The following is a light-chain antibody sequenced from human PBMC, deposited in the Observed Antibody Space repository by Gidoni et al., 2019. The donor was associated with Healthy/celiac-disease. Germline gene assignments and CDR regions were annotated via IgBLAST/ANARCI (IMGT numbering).Light chain of an antibody. V-gene: IGLV4-60*03. CDR2: LEGSGSY. J-gene: IGLJ3*02. CDR1: IGHSSYI. Sequence: QPVLTQSSSASASLGSSVKLTCTLSIGHSSYIIAWHQQQPGKAPRYLMKLEGSGSYNKGSGVPDRFSGSSSGADRYITISNLQSEEEAEYYCETWDINTRWVFGGGTKLTVL. CDR3: ETWDINTRWV.